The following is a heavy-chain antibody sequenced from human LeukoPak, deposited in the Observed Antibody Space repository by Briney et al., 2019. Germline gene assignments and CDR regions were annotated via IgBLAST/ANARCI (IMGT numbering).Heavy chain of an antibody. D-gene: IGHD3-10*01. CDR1: GFTFGSYG. Sequence: PGGSLRLSCAASGFTFGSYGMHWVRQAPGKGLEWVAVISYDGSNKYYADSVKGRFTISRDNSKNTLYLQMNSLRAEDTAVYYCARLTIRDDAFDIWGQGTMVTVSS. CDR3: ARLTIRDDAFDI. V-gene: IGHV3-30*03. CDR2: ISYDGSNK. J-gene: IGHJ3*02.